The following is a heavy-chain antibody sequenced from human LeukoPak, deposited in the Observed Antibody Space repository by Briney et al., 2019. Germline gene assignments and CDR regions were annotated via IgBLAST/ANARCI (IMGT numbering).Heavy chain of an antibody. D-gene: IGHD5-24*01. Sequence: GGSLRLSCAASGFTFSSYPVQWVRQAPGKGLEWVAVISNDGSNRYYADSVKGRFTISRDNSKNTLYLQMNSLRAEDTALYYCARDFGRDGYNYGGKNWFDPWGQGTLVTVSS. CDR2: ISNDGSNR. V-gene: IGHV3-30-3*01. J-gene: IGHJ5*02. CDR3: ARDFGRDGYNYGGKNWFDP. CDR1: GFTFSSYP.